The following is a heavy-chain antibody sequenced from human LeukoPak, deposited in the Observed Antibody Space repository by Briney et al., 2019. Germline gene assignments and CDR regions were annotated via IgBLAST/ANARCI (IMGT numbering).Heavy chain of an antibody. V-gene: IGHV3-7*04. CDR2: IKQDGSEK. CDR3: ARDWQWQELEGDAFDI. Sequence: RGSLRLSCAASGFTFSGYRMSWVRQAPGKGLEWVANIKQDGSEKYYVDSVKGRFTISRDNAKNSLFLQMNSLRAEATAVYYCARDWQWQELEGDAFDIWGQGTMVTVSS. CDR1: GFTFSGYR. D-gene: IGHD6-13*01. J-gene: IGHJ3*02.